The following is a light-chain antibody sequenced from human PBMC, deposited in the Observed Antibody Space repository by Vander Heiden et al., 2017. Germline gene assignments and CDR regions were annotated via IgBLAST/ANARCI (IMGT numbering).Light chain of an antibody. CDR1: QSVSSN. CDR2: GAC. Sequence: TVTTYSPPALSVSPRDRATFPCRASQSVSSNVAWYQQIPGQHPRPLIYGACTKATGIPARFKGSGSGKEFNLTISSLQSKDFAVYYCQQYNNWPPRGSFGQGTKLGIK. CDR3: QQYNNWPPRGS. J-gene: IGKJ2*04. V-gene: IGKV3-15*01.